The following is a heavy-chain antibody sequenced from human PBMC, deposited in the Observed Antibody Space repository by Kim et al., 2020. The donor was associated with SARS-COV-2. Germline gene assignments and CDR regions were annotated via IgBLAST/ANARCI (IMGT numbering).Heavy chain of an antibody. CDR3: ARQYSSASAWFDP. J-gene: IGHJ5*02. CDR1: GGSISSSSYY. V-gene: IGHV4-39*01. CDR2: IYYTGTS. D-gene: IGHD6-25*01. Sequence: SETLSLTCTVSGGSISSSSYYWGWIRQPPGKGLEWIGGIYYTGTSYYSPSLKSRVTISVDTSKNQFSVKVKSVTATDTAVYFCARQYSSASAWFDPWGQGTLVTVSS.